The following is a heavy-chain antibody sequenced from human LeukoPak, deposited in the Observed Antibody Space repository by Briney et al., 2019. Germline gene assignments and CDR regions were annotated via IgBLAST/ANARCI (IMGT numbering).Heavy chain of an antibody. V-gene: IGHV3-23*01. J-gene: IGHJ3*02. CDR2: ISGSGGST. CDR1: GFTFSDYY. CDR3: AKGTPASTGYYDILTGYHGAFDI. Sequence: GGSLRLSCAASGFTFSDYYMSWIRQAPGKGLEWVSAISGSGGSTYYADSVKGRFTISRDNSKNTLYLQMNSLRAEDTAVYYCAKGTPASTGYYDILTGYHGAFDIWGQGTMVTVSS. D-gene: IGHD3-9*01.